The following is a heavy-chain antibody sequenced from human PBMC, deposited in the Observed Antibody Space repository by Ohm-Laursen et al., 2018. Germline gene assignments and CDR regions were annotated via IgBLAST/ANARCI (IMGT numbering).Heavy chain of an antibody. Sequence: SETLSLTCNVSGGSINSYYWSWIRQHAVKGLEWIGRIYGGGGTNYNPSLESRVTMSVDTSKNQFSLKLRSVTAADTAVYFCARVTGPGDYYGLDVWGQGTTVTVSS. CDR1: GGSINSYY. CDR3: ARVTGPGDYYGLDV. V-gene: IGHV4-4*07. D-gene: IGHD3-9*01. J-gene: IGHJ6*02. CDR2: IYGGGGT.